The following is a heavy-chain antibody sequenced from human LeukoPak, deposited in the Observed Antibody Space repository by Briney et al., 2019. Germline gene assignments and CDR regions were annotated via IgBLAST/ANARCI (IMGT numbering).Heavy chain of an antibody. CDR3: ASGPPRTYYDILTGYYLPDYFDY. V-gene: IGHV3-23*01. D-gene: IGHD3-9*01. CDR2: ISTSGEST. CDR1: GFTFSSYG. J-gene: IGHJ4*02. Sequence: GGTLRLSCAASGFTFSSYGMSWVRQAPGQGLEWVSAISTSGESTYYADSVKGHFTNSRDNSKNTLYLQMNSLRAEDTAVYYCASGPPRTYYDILTGYYLPDYFDYWGQGTLVTVSS.